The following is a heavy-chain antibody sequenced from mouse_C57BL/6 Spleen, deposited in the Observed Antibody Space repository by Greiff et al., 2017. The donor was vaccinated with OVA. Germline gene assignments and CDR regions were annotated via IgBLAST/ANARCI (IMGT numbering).Heavy chain of an antibody. Sequence: QVQLQQSGPGLVQPSQSLSITCTVSGFSLTSYGVHWVRQSPEKGLEWLGVIWSGGSTDYNAAFISRLSISKDNSKSQVFFKMNSLQADDTAIYYCARGYDYDGWYFDVWGTGTTVTVSS. D-gene: IGHD2-4*01. CDR1: GFSLTSYG. J-gene: IGHJ1*03. V-gene: IGHV2-2*01. CDR2: IWSGGST. CDR3: ARGYDYDGWYFDV.